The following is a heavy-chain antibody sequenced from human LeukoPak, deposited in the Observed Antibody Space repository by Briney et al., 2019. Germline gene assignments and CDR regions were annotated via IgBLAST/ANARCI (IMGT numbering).Heavy chain of an antibody. V-gene: IGHV4-4*07. CDR2: ISGSGVI. D-gene: IGHD3-10*01. J-gene: IGHJ5*02. Sequence: SETLSLTCTVSGGPITTYYLSWIRQSAGMGLEWIGRISGSGVITYNPSLKSRVTLSLDTSNNHFPLKLISVTAADTAVYYCARDSGTTGEVKFDPWGQGMLVTVSS. CDR3: ARDSGTTGEVKFDP. CDR1: GGPITTYY.